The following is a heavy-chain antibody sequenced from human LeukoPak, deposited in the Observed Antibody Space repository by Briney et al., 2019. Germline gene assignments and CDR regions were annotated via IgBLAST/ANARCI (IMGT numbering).Heavy chain of an antibody. D-gene: IGHD2-8*02. CDR3: ARDRRYFDTGGLGGPDY. CDR1: GFPFSTYT. CDR2: ISSSSSSYI. Sequence: GGSLRLSCATSGFPFSTYTMNWVRQAPGKGLEWVSSISSSSSSYIYYADSMKGRFTVSRGNAKNSLYLQMNNLRAEDTAVYYCARDRRYFDTGGLGGPDYWGQGTLITVSS. V-gene: IGHV3-21*01. J-gene: IGHJ4*02.